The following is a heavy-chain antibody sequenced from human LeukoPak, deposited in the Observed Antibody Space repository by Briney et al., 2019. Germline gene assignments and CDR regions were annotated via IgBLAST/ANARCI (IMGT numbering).Heavy chain of an antibody. J-gene: IGHJ4*02. CDR1: GFTFSSYG. CDR3: AKDLTYYDILTGYSH. Sequence: GRSLRLSCAASGFTFSSYGMHWVRQAPGKGLEWVAVISYDGSNKYCADSVKGRFTISRDNSKNTLYLQMNSLRAEDTAVYYCAKDLTYYDILTGYSHWGQGTLVTVSS. D-gene: IGHD3-9*01. CDR2: ISYDGSNK. V-gene: IGHV3-30*18.